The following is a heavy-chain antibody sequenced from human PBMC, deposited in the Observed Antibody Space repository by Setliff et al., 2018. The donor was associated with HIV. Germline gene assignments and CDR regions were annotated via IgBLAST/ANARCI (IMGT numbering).Heavy chain of an antibody. CDR3: ARVPVSNYYYYMDV. CDR1: GYTFTTYS. J-gene: IGHJ6*03. CDR2: INVGKGDT. V-gene: IGHV1-3*01. Sequence: ASVKVSCKASGYTFTTYSLHWVRQAPGQSLEWMGWINVGKGDTKYSQEFQGRISITTDTSASTGYMELSSLRSADSAVYYCARVPVSNYYYYMDVWGKGTTVTVSS.